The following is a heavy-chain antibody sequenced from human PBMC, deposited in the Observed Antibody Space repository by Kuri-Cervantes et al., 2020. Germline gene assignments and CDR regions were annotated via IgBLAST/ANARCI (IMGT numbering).Heavy chain of an antibody. D-gene: IGHD3-10*01. CDR2: IIPIFGTA. CDR1: GGTFSSYA. CDR3: ASGGSGSYYTFDP. J-gene: IGHJ5*02. V-gene: IGHV1-69*13. Sequence: SVKVSCKASGGTFSSYAISWVRQAPGQGLEWMGGIIPIFGTANYAQKFQGRVTITADESTSTAYMELSSLRSEDTAVYYCASGGSGSYYTFDPWGQGTLVTVSS.